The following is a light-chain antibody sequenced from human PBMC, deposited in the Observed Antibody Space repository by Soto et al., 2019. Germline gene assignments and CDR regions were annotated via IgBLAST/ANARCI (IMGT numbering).Light chain of an antibody. CDR2: DAS. Sequence: DIVLTQSPATLSLSPGERATLSCRASQSVSSYLAWYQQKPGQAPRLLIYDASNRATGIPARFSGSGSGTDFTLTINSLQSEDFAVYYCQHYVNWPLTFGGGTKVDIK. V-gene: IGKV3-11*01. J-gene: IGKJ4*01. CDR1: QSVSSY. CDR3: QHYVNWPLT.